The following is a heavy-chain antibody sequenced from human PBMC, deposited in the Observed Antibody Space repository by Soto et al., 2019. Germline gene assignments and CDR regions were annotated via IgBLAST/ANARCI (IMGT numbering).Heavy chain of an antibody. Sequence: PGGSLRLSCAASGFTFSNAWMSWVRQAPGKGLEWVGRIKSKTDGGTTDYAAPVKGRFTISRDDSKNTLYLQMNSLKTEDTAVYYCTTSMVRGVPNNYYGMDVWDQGTTVTVSS. CDR2: IKSKTDGGTT. V-gene: IGHV3-15*01. CDR3: TTSMVRGVPNNYYGMDV. J-gene: IGHJ6*02. D-gene: IGHD3-10*01. CDR1: GFTFSNAW.